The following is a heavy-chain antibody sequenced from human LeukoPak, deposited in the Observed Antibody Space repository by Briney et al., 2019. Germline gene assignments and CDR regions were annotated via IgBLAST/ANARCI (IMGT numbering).Heavy chain of an antibody. CDR3: ARSPADWGCSGGSCYYFDY. Sequence: KPSETLSLTCTVSGGSISSYYWSWIRQPPGKGLEWIGYIYYSGSTNYNPSLKSRVTISADTSKNQFSLKLSSVTAADTAVYYCARSPADWGCSGGSCYYFDYWGQGTLVTVSS. D-gene: IGHD2-15*01. CDR2: IYYSGST. J-gene: IGHJ4*02. CDR1: GGSISSYY. V-gene: IGHV4-59*01.